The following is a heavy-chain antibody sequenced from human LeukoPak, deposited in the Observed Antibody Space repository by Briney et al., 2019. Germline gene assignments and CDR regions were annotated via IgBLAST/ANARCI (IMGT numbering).Heavy chain of an antibody. CDR2: IFNTGNT. Sequence: SETLSLTCSVSGGSINSHYWSWIRQPPGKRLEWTGYIFNTGNTNYNPSLASRVTMSVDTSRAQFFLRLSPVTAADTAIYYCASRPADTTWYGVFDYWSQGTLVTVSS. J-gene: IGHJ4*02. V-gene: IGHV4-59*11. CDR3: ASRPADTTWYGVFDY. CDR1: GGSINSHY. D-gene: IGHD3-10*01.